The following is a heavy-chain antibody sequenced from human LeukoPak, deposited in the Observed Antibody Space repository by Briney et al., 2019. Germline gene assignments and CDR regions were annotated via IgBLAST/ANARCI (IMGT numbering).Heavy chain of an antibody. CDR2: ISSSGSTI. J-gene: IGHJ5*02. D-gene: IGHD2-15*01. CDR1: GFTFSSYE. CDR3: ARERCSGGSCYFNNWFDP. V-gene: IGHV3-48*03. Sequence: PGGSLRLSCAASGFTFSSYEMNWVRQAPGRGLEWVSYISSSGSTIYYADSVKGRFTISRDNAKNSLYLQMNSLRAEDTALYYCARERCSGGSCYFNNWFDPWGQGTLVTVSS.